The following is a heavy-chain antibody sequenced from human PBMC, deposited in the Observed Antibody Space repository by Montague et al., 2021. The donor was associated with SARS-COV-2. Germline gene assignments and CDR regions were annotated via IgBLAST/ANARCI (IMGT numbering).Heavy chain of an antibody. CDR1: GGSFSDYH. V-gene: IGHV4-34*01. D-gene: IGHD5-12*01. CDR3: ARHERQWLRLYPYYFDY. J-gene: IGHJ4*02. Sequence: SETLSLTCAVYGGSFSDYHWTWIRQSPGGGLEWIGQINYGGSTKYNPSLRSRVTISIDTSKNQFSLKLTSVTAADTAVYYCARHERQWLRLYPYYFDYWGQGTLVTASS. CDR2: INYGGST.